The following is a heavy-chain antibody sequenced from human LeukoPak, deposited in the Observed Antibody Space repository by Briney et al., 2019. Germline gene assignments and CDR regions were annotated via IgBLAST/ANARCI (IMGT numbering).Heavy chain of an antibody. Sequence: SETLSLTCAVSGGSISSGGYSWSWIRQPPGKGLEWIGYIYYSGSTDYNPSLKSRVTISVDTSKNQFSLKLSSVTAADTAVYYCAREDGELSMGYWGQGTLVTVSS. D-gene: IGHD3-10*01. CDR2: IYYSGST. J-gene: IGHJ4*02. CDR3: AREDGELSMGY. CDR1: GGSISSGGYS. V-gene: IGHV4-30-4*07.